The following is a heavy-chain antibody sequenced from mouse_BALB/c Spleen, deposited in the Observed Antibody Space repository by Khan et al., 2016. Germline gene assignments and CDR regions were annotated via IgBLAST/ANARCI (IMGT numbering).Heavy chain of an antibody. Sequence: QMQLVQSGPELKKPGKTVKISCKASGYTFTNYGMNWVKQAPGKGLKWMGWINTYSGESTYADDFKGRFAFSLETSATTAYLQIHTLKYEDTATXLCASVRYYCCSSRYFDVWGAGTTVTVSS. J-gene: IGHJ1*01. D-gene: IGHD1-1*01. CDR1: GYTFTNYG. V-gene: IGHV9-3-1*01. CDR3: ASVRYYCCSSRYFDV. CDR2: INTYSGES.